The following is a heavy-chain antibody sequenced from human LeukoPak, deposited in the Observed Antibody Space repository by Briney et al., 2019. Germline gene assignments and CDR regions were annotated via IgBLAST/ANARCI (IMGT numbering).Heavy chain of an antibody. CDR2: ISGSGGRT. D-gene: IGHD6-13*01. Sequence: GGSLRLSCGATGFTFSSYAMIWVRQAPGRGLQWVSAISGSGGRTYYADSLKGRFTISRDNSKNTLFLQMTGLRAQDTAVHSCAKGCGYSSSWTGLFDYWGQGTLVTVSS. V-gene: IGHV3-23*01. J-gene: IGHJ4*02. CDR3: AKGCGYSSSWTGLFDY. CDR1: GFTFSSYA.